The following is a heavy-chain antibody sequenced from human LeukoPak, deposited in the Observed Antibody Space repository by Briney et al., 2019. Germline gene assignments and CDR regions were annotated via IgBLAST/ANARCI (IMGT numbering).Heavy chain of an antibody. Sequence: ASVKVSCKASGYTFTTYTMHWVRQAPGQRLEWMGWINAGNGNTKYSQKFQGRVTITGDTPASTAYMEPSSLRSEDTAVYYCVRDRGGATTVYWGQGTLVTVSS. J-gene: IGHJ4*02. CDR3: VRDRGGATTVY. CDR2: INAGNGNT. CDR1: GYTFTTYT. D-gene: IGHD1-26*01. V-gene: IGHV1-3*01.